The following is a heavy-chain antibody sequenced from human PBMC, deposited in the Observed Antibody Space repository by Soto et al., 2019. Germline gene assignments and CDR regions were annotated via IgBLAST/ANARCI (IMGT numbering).Heavy chain of an antibody. CDR2: ISAYNGNT. D-gene: IGHD3-9*01. J-gene: IGHJ6*01. CDR3: ARDAMGDILTGLGDRMDV. CDR1: GYSFTSYG. V-gene: IGHV1-18*01. Sequence: ASGKVSCKASGYSFTSYGISWVRQAPGQGLEWMGWISAYNGNTNYAQKLQGRVTMTTDTSTSTAYMELRSLRSDDTAVYYCARDAMGDILTGLGDRMDVWGQGPTVTVAS.